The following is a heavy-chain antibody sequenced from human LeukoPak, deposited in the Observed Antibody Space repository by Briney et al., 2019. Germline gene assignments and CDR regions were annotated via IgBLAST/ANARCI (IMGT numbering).Heavy chain of an antibody. D-gene: IGHD3-3*01. CDR2: IYYSGST. Sequence: PSETLSLTCTVSGYSISSGYYWGWIRQPPGKGLEWIGYIYYSGSTNYNPSLKSRVTISVDTSKNQFSLKLSSVTAADTAVYYCARVRTIPAGFDPWGQGTLVTVSS. CDR1: GYSISSGYY. CDR3: ARVRTIPAGFDP. V-gene: IGHV4-61*01. J-gene: IGHJ5*02.